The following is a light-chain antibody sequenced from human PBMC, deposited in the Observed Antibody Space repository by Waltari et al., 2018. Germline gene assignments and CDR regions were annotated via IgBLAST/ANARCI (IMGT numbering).Light chain of an antibody. V-gene: IGKV3-20*01. CDR3: QQYGTSPQT. Sequence: EVVLKQSPGTLSLSPGERATLFCRASQRVSSNFLAWFQQKPGQAPRLLMYGASSRASVIPDRFSGSGSETDFTRTISRLESEDVAVYYCQQYGTSPQTFGQGTKVEI. CDR1: QRVSSNF. CDR2: GAS. J-gene: IGKJ1*01.